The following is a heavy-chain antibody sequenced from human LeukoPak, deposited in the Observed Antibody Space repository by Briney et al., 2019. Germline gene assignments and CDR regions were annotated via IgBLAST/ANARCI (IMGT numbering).Heavy chain of an antibody. CDR2: ISGSGTT. CDR3: AKDLNWGGR. CDR1: GFTVRSNY. J-gene: IGHJ4*02. V-gene: IGHV3-23*01. D-gene: IGHD7-27*01. Sequence: PGESLRLSCAASGFTVRSNYMSWVRQAPGKGLEWVSGISGSGTTDYADSVKGRFTISRDNSKNTLYLQINSLRAEDTAVYYCAKDLNWGGRWGQGTLVTVSS.